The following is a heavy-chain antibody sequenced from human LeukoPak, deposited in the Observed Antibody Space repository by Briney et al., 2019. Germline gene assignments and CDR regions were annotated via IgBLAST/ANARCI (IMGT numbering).Heavy chain of an antibody. CDR2: IHSSGST. J-gene: IGHJ4*02. CDR1: VGSISGYY. V-gene: IGHV4-4*07. CDR3: VRGGSKAAATFDY. D-gene: IGHD2-2*01. Sequence: PSETLSLTCTVSVGSISGYYWSWIRQPAGKGPEWIGQIHSSGSTFYNPSLKSRLTMSGDTPKNQLSLRLSSATAADTAVYYCVRGGSKAAATFDYWGQGILVTVSS.